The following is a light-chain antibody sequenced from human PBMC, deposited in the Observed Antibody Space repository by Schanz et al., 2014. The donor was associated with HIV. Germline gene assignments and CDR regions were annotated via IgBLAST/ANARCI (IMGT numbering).Light chain of an antibody. Sequence: DIQMTQSPSSQSASVGDRVTITCRASQDIGNDLGWYQQKPGQAPKRLIYAASKLQSGVPSRFIGSGSGTEFTLTISSLQPEDFATYYCQQANSFPRTFGQGTKVEIK. CDR1: QDIGND. CDR2: AAS. J-gene: IGKJ1*01. V-gene: IGKV1-17*01. CDR3: QQANSFPRT.